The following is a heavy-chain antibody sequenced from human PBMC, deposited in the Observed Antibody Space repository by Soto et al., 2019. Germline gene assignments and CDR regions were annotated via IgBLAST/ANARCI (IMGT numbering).Heavy chain of an antibody. CDR1: GFTFSSYS. Sequence: EVQLVESGGGLVQPGGSLRLSCAASGFTFSSYSMNRVRQAPGKGLEWVSYISSATTTIYYADSVKGRFTISRDNAKNSLYLQMNSLRADDTAVYYCARGIAAAGPKLDYWGQGTLVTVSS. J-gene: IGHJ4*02. D-gene: IGHD6-13*01. CDR3: ARGIAAAGPKLDY. V-gene: IGHV3-48*01. CDR2: ISSATTTI.